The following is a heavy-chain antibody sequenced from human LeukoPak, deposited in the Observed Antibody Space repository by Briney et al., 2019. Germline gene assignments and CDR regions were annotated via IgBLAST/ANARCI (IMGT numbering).Heavy chain of an antibody. CDR3: ARRYCSSTSCYAFDY. V-gene: IGHV4-34*01. J-gene: IGHJ4*02. CDR2: INHSGST. Sequence: SETLSLTCAVYGGSFSGYYWSWIRQPPGNGLEWIGEINHSGSTNYNPSLKSRVTISVDTSKNQFSLKLSSVTAADTAVYYCARRYCSSTSCYAFDYWGQGTLVTVSS. D-gene: IGHD2-2*01. CDR1: GGSFSGYY.